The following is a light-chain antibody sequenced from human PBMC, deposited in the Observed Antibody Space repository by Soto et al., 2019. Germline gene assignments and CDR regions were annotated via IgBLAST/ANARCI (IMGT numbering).Light chain of an antibody. Sequence: DIQMTQSPSSLSASVGDRVTITCRASQDISNYLNWYKQRPGKAPKLLIYDASHLERGVPSRFSGKRSGTHFTIAITSMQPEDVSTYYCQQSDSLPITFGQGTRLEI. V-gene: IGKV1-33*01. J-gene: IGKJ5*01. CDR3: QQSDSLPIT. CDR1: QDISNY. CDR2: DAS.